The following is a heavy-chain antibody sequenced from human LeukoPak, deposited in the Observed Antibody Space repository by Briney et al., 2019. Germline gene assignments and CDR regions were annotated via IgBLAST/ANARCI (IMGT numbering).Heavy chain of an antibody. J-gene: IGHJ4*02. Sequence: GGSLRLSCAASGFTVSDNYMGWVRQAPGKGLEWASLIYSGGGTSYADSVKGRFTISRDNSKNTLYLQMNSLRAEDTALYYCAKGGGYSYGYYYWGQGTLVTVSS. D-gene: IGHD5-18*01. CDR2: IYSGGGT. CDR3: AKGGGYSYGYYY. CDR1: GFTVSDNY. V-gene: IGHV3-66*01.